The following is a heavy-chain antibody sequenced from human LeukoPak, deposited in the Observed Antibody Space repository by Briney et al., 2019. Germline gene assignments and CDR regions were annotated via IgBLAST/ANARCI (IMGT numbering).Heavy chain of an antibody. J-gene: IGHJ4*02. CDR3: AKKPATIKFPFDI. CDR2: ISTTGGYT. V-gene: IGHV3-23*01. D-gene: IGHD5-24*01. CDR1: GFSFSTYD. Sequence: PGGSLRLPCVGSGFSFSTYDMGWVRQTPGKGLEWVSAISTTGGYTEDADSVKGRFTISRDNSQNTLFLQMHSLRAKDTAVYYCAKKPATIKFPFDIWGQGTLVTVSP.